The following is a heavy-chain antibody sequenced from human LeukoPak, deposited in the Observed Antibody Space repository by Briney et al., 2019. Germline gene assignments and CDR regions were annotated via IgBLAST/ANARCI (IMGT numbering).Heavy chain of an antibody. Sequence: GGSLRLSCAASGFTFNYCWMHWFRQAPGKGLVWVSRVTHDGSGTSYADSVKGRFTISRDNSKNTLYLQMNSLRAEDTAVYYCAKRGGTYYFDDWGQGTLVTVSS. J-gene: IGHJ4*02. D-gene: IGHD1-7*01. CDR1: GFTFNYCW. CDR2: VTHDGSGT. V-gene: IGHV3-74*01. CDR3: AKRGGTYYFDD.